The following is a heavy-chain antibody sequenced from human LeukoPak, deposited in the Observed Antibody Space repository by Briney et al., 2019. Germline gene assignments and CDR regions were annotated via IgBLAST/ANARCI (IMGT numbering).Heavy chain of an antibody. CDR2: IRYDGSNK. CDR1: GFTFSSYG. V-gene: IGHV3-30*02. J-gene: IGHJ6*03. Sequence: GGSLRLSCAASGFTFSSYGMHWVRQAPGKGLEWVAFIRYDGSNKYYADSVKGRFTISRDNYKNTLYLQMNSLRAEDTAVYYCAKPLGYCSSTSCYYYYYYYMDVWGKGTTVTVSS. D-gene: IGHD2-2*01. CDR3: AKPLGYCSSTSCYYYYYYYMDV.